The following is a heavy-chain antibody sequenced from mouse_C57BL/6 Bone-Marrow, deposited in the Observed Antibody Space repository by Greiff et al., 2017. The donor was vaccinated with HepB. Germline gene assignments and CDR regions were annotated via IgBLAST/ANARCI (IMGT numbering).Heavy chain of an antibody. D-gene: IGHD2-1*01. Sequence: VQLQQPGAELVKPGASVKMSCKASGYTFTSYWMHWVKQRPGQGLEWIGMIHPNSGSTNYNEKFKSKATLTVDKSSSTAYMQLSSLTSEDSAVYYCARPDLLLFDYWGQGTTLTVSS. J-gene: IGHJ2*01. V-gene: IGHV1-64*01. CDR3: ARPDLLLFDY. CDR2: IHPNSGST. CDR1: GYTFTSYW.